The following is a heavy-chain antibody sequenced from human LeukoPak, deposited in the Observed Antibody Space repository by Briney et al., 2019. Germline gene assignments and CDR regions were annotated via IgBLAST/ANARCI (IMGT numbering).Heavy chain of an antibody. CDR3: AREHVDTAMVHAFDY. J-gene: IGHJ4*02. V-gene: IGHV3-48*01. Sequence: GGSLRLSCAASGFTFSSYSMNWVRQAPGKGLEWVSYISSSSSTIYYADSVKGRFTISRDNAKNSLYLQMNSLRAEDTAVYYCAREHVDTAMVHAFDYWGQGTLVTVSS. D-gene: IGHD5-18*01. CDR1: GFTFSSYS. CDR2: ISSSSSTI.